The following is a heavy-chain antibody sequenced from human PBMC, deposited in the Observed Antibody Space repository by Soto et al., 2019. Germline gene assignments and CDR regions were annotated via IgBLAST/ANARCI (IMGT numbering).Heavy chain of an antibody. CDR2: INAGNGNT. CDR3: ARDGGIQLWLTLDY. Sequence: ASVQVSCKASGYTFTSYAMHWVRQAPGQRLEWMGWINAGNGNTKYSQKFQGRVTITRDTSASTAYMELSSLRSEDTAVYYCARDGGIQLWLTLDYWGQGTLVTVSS. J-gene: IGHJ4*02. D-gene: IGHD5-18*01. CDR1: GYTFTSYA. V-gene: IGHV1-3*01.